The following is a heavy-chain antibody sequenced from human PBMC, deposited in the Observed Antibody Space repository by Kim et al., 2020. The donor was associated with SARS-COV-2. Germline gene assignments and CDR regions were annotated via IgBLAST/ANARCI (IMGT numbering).Heavy chain of an antibody. CDR1: GYTFTSYG. CDR2: ISAYNGNT. J-gene: IGHJ4*02. Sequence: ASVKVSCKASGYTFTSYGISWVRQAPGQGLEWMGWISAYNGNTNYAQKLQGRVTMTTDTSTSTAYMELRSLRSDDTAVYYCAREGYYYDSSGYYYVGLGDYWGQGTLVTVSS. V-gene: IGHV1-18*01. CDR3: AREGYYYDSSGYYYVGLGDY. D-gene: IGHD3-22*01.